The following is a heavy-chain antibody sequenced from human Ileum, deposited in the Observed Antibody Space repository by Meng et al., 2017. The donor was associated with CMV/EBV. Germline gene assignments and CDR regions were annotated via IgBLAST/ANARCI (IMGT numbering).Heavy chain of an antibody. CDR1: GVPLESYG. CDR3: ARDNDGSSHYSQFDY. V-gene: IGHV3-33*01. Sequence: SGVPLESYGIHWVRQFPGKGLEWVAVLWYDGSRKHCADSVQGRFSISRDDSKNTVYLQMNSLRAEDTAVYYCARDNDGSSHYSQFDYWGQGTLVTVSS. J-gene: IGHJ4*02. D-gene: IGHD3-22*01. CDR2: LWYDGSRK.